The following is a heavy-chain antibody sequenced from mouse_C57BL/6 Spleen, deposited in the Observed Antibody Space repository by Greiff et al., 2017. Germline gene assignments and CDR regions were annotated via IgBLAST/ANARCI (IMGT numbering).Heavy chain of an antibody. J-gene: IGHJ2*01. V-gene: IGHV2-2*01. CDR3: ASIYYGNYEPFDY. Sequence: VQLVESGPGLVQPSQSLSITCTVSGFSLTSYGVHWVRQSPGKGLEWLGVIWSGGSTDYNAAFISRLSISKDNSKSQVFFKMNSLQADDTAIYYCASIYYGNYEPFDYWGQGTTLTVSS. CDR1: GFSLTSYG. CDR2: IWSGGST. D-gene: IGHD2-1*01.